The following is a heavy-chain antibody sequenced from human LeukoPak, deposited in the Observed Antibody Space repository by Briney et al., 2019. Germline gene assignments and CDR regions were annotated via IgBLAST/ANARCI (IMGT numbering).Heavy chain of an antibody. CDR3: ARGAVYCSGGSCSGGGYYFDY. V-gene: IGHV1-3*01. CDR1: GYTFTSYA. Sequence: ALVKVSCKASGYTFTSYAMHWVRQAPGQRLEWMGWINAGNGNTKYSQKFQGRVTITRDTSASTAYMELSSLRSEDTAVYYCARGAVYCSGGSCSGGGYYFDYWGQGTLVTVSS. D-gene: IGHD2-15*01. CDR2: INAGNGNT. J-gene: IGHJ4*02.